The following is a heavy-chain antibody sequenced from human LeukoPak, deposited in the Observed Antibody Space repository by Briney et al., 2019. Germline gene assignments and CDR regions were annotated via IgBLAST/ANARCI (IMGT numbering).Heavy chain of an antibody. CDR2: IYHSGST. D-gene: IGHD1-26*01. V-gene: IGHV4-4*02. CDR3: ARVATVGATRGAFDI. CDR1: GGSISSSNW. Sequence: SEALSLTCAVSGGSISSSNWWSWVRQPPGKGLEWIGEIYHSGSTNYNPSLKSRVTISVDKSKNQFSLKLSSVTAADTAVYYCARVATVGATRGAFDIWGQGTMVTVSS. J-gene: IGHJ3*02.